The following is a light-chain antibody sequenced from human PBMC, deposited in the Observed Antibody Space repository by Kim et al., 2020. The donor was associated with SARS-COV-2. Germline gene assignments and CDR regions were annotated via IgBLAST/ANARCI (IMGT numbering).Light chain of an antibody. Sequence: SSELTQDPAVSVALGQTVRITCQGDSLRNYYASWYQQKPRQAPVLFIYGKNNRPSGIPDRFSGSNSGNTASLTITGAQAEDEADYYCKSRDTSDDQLGVFGGGTKLTVL. CDR1: SLRNYY. J-gene: IGLJ3*02. CDR2: GKN. CDR3: KSRDTSDDQLGV. V-gene: IGLV3-19*01.